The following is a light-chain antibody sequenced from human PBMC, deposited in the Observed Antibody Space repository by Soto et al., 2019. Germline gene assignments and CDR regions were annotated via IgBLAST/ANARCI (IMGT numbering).Light chain of an antibody. V-gene: IGLV1-44*01. CDR1: SSNIGSHP. Sequence: QSVLTQPSSASGTPGQRVTISCSGSSSNIGSHPVNWYQQLPGTSPKLLIYSNDQRPSGVPDRFSGSKSGTSASLAISGLQSEDEADYYCAAWDDRLNGPSFVFGTGTKVTVL. J-gene: IGLJ1*01. CDR2: SND. CDR3: AAWDDRLNGPSFV.